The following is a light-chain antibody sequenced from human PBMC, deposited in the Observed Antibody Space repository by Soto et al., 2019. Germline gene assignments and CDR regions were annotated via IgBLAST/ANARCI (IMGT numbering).Light chain of an antibody. CDR1: QSVSNNY. J-gene: IGKJ2*01. CDR3: QQYGSSPPYT. CDR2: GSS. Sequence: EVVLTQSPGTLSLSPGERATLSCSASQSVSNNYVAWYQQKPGQAPRLLIFGSSDRATGIPDRFSGSGSGTDFTLTISRLEPEDFAVYYWQQYGSSPPYTFGQGTKLEIK. V-gene: IGKV3-20*01.